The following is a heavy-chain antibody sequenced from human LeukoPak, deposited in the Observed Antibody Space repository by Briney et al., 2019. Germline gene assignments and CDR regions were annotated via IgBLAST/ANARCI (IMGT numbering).Heavy chain of an antibody. J-gene: IGHJ3*02. D-gene: IGHD3-10*01. CDR1: GFTVSSNY. CDR3: AREYRGSRRSDAFDI. V-gene: IGHV3-53*01. CDR2: IYSSGST. Sequence: GGSLRLSCAGSGFTVSSNYMSWVRQAPGKGLEWVSVIYSSGSTYYADSVKGRFTISRDNSKNTLYLQMNSLRAEDTAVYYCAREYRGSRRSDAFDIWGQGTMVTVSS.